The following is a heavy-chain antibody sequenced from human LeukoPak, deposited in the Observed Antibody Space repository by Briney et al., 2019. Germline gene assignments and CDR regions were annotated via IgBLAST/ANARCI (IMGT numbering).Heavy chain of an antibody. J-gene: IGHJ4*02. CDR3: ARDPSSGSYPTPYYFDY. Sequence: ASVKVSCKASGGTFSSYAISWVRQAPGQGLEWMGGIIPIFGTANYAQKFQGRVTITADESTSTAYMELSSLRSEDTAVYYCARDPSSGSYPTPYYFDYWGQGTLVTVSS. CDR1: GGTFSSYA. V-gene: IGHV1-69*13. CDR2: IIPIFGTA. D-gene: IGHD1-26*01.